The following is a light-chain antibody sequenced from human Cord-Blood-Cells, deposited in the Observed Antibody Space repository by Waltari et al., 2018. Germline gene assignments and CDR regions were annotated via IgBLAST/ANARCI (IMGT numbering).Light chain of an antibody. J-gene: IGLJ1*01. CDR3: CSYAGSSTYV. CDR1: SSDVGSYNL. V-gene: IGLV2-23*01. CDR2: EGS. Sequence: QSALTQPASVSGSPGQSITISCTGTSSDVGSYNLVSWYQQHPGNAPKLRIYEGSKRPSGVSKRFSGSKAGNTASLTISGLQAEDEADYYCCSYAGSSTYVFGTGTKVTVL.